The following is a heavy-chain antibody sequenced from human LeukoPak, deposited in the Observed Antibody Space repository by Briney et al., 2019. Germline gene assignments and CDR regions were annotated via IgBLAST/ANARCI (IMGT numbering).Heavy chain of an antibody. CDR1: GFTFSSYA. Sequence: PGRSLRLSCAASGFTFSSYAMHRVRQAPGKGLEWVSAASGSGASTYYADSVRGRFTISRDNSQSTLFLHMNNLRVEDTAVYYCAKGRWGIAGGHYYMDVWDKGTSVTVSS. D-gene: IGHD3-16*01. CDR2: ASGSGAST. J-gene: IGHJ6*03. CDR3: AKGRWGIAGGHYYMDV. V-gene: IGHV3-23*01.